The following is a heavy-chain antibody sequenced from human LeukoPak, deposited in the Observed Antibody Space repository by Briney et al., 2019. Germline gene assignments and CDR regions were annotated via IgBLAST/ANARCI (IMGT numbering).Heavy chain of an antibody. V-gene: IGHV4-59*01. Sequence: SETLSLTCTVSGGSISSYYWSWIRQPPGKGLEWIGYIYYSGSTNYNPSLKSRVTISVDTSKNQFSLKLSSVTAADTAVYYCARTDQQLALFDYWGKGTRVTVSS. D-gene: IGHD6-13*01. CDR1: GGSISSYY. CDR3: ARTDQQLALFDY. CDR2: IYYSGST. J-gene: IGHJ4*02.